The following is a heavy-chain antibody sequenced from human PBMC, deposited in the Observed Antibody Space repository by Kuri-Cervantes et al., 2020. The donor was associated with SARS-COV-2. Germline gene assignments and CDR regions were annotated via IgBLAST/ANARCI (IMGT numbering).Heavy chain of an antibody. CDR3: AKDRDYYSRPPTFHY. J-gene: IGHJ4*02. CDR1: GFIFSSYA. V-gene: IGHV3-23*01. Sequence: GESLKISCAASGFIFSSYAMSWVRQAPGKGLEWVSCISGGGTSSDYSDSVKGRFTISRDNSKNTLYLVMNNLGGEDTAVYFCAKDRDYYSRPPTFHYWGQGAQVTVSS. D-gene: IGHD2-2*01. CDR2: ISGGGTSS.